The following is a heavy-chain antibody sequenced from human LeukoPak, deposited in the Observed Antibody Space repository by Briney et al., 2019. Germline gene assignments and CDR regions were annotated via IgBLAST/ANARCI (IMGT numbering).Heavy chain of an antibody. D-gene: IGHD4-17*01. CDR2: INWNGGST. CDR3: ARWADYDYYYYYMDV. J-gene: IGHJ6*03. Sequence: GGSLRLSCAASGFTFDDYGMSWVRQAPGKGLEWVSGINWNGGSTGYADSVKGRFTISRDNAKNSLYLQMNSLRAEDTALYYCARWADYDYYYYYMDVWGKGTTVTVSS. V-gene: IGHV3-20*04. CDR1: GFTFDDYG.